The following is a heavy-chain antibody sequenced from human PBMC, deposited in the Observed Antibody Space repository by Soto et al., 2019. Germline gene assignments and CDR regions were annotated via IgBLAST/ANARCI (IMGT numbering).Heavy chain of an antibody. CDR3: AKDLEYSSSLNWFDP. J-gene: IGHJ5*02. CDR1: GFTFSSYA. CDR2: ISGSGGST. V-gene: IGHV3-23*01. D-gene: IGHD6-13*01. Sequence: GGSLRLSCAASGFTFSSYAMSWVRQAPGKGLEWVSAISGSGGSTYYADSVKGRFTISRDNSKNTLYLQMNSLRAEDTAVYYCAKDLEYSSSLNWFDPWCQGTLVTVSS.